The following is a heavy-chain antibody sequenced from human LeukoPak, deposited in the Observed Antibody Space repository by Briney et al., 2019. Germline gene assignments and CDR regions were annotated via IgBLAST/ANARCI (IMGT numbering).Heavy chain of an antibody. J-gene: IGHJ4*02. CDR2: INSDGSST. CDR3: ARGREAVAENFDY. D-gene: IGHD6-19*01. V-gene: IGHV3-74*01. CDR1: GFTFSSYW. Sequence: GGSLRLSCAASGFTFSSYWMHWVRQAPGKGLVWVSRINSDGSSTSYADSVKGRFTISRDNAKNTLYLQMNSLRAEDTAVYYCARGREAVAENFDYWGQGTLVTVSS.